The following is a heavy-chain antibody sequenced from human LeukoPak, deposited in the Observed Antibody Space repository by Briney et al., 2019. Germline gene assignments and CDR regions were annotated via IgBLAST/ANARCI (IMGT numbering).Heavy chain of an antibody. J-gene: IGHJ4*02. D-gene: IGHD3-22*01. CDR1: GGSISSSSYY. V-gene: IGHV4-39*01. CDR2: IYYSGST. Sequence: PSETLSLTCTVSGGSISSSSYYWGWIRQPPGKGLKWIGSIYYSGSTYDNPSLKSRVTMSVDTSKNQFSLKLSSVTAADTAVYYCARLSYDGRTYYYFDLWGQGTLVTVSS. CDR3: ARLSYDGRTYYYFDL.